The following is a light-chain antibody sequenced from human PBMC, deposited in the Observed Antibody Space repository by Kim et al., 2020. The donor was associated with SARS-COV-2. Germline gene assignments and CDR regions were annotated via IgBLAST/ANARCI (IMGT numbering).Light chain of an antibody. V-gene: IGLV3-27*01. J-gene: IGLJ2*01. CDR1: ALAKKY. CDR2: KDS. Sequence: PEQTATITCSVNALAKKYPRWSQQKPDQALVVMIYKDSERPSGISERFSGSSSGTTVTLTISGAQGRDEADYYCYSYTAAGEPLLGGGTQLTVL. CDR3: YSYTAAGEPL.